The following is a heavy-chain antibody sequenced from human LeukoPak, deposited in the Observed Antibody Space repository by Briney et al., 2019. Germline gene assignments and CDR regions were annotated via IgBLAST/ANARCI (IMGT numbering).Heavy chain of an antibody. CDR1: GSTFSSYW. V-gene: IGHV3-74*01. CDR2: INSDGSST. CDR3: ARDRPLLAFDI. Sequence: GGSLRLSCAASGSTFSSYWMPWFPQAPGKGLFWVSRINSDGSSTSYADSVKGRFTISRDNAKNTLYLQMNSLRAEDTAVYYCARDRPLLAFDIWGQGTMVTVSS. D-gene: IGHD2/OR15-2a*01. J-gene: IGHJ3*02.